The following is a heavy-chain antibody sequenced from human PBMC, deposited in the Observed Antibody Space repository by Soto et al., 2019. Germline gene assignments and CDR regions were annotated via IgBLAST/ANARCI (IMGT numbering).Heavy chain of an antibody. D-gene: IGHD3-22*01. V-gene: IGHV4-4*07. J-gene: IGHJ4*02. CDR1: GDSISSYS. CDR3: ARESLKETITMTVVIDH. CDR2: VYRGTS. Sequence: PSETLSLTCSVSGDSISSYSWSWVRQPAGKGLEWLGRVYRGTSNYNPSLKSRLIMSLDTSKNQFSLNLRYVTAADTAVYYCARESLKETITMTVVIDHWGQGTQVTVSS.